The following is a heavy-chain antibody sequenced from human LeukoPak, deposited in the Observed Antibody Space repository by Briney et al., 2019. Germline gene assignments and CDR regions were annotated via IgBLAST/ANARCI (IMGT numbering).Heavy chain of an antibody. Sequence: GGSLRLSCAASGFTFSSYAMSWVRQAPGKGLEWVSAISGSGGSTYYADSVKGRLTISRDNSKNTPYLQMNSLRAEDTAVYYCAKDLYYYDSSGYYPFDYWGQGTLVTVSS. CDR3: AKDLYYYDSSGYYPFDY. CDR1: GFTFSSYA. CDR2: ISGSGGST. V-gene: IGHV3-23*01. J-gene: IGHJ4*02. D-gene: IGHD3-22*01.